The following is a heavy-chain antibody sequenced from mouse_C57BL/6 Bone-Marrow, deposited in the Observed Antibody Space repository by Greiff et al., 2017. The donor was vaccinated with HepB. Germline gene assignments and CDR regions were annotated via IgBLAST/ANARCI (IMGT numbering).Heavy chain of an antibody. Sequence: EVQLQESGPELVKPGASVKIPCKASGYTFTDYNMDWVKQSHGKSLEWIGDINPNNGGTIYNQKFKGKATLTVDKSSSTAYMELRSLTSEDTAVYYCARGYDGYYDWFAYWGQGTLVTVSA. CDR3: ARGYDGYYDWFAY. CDR1: GYTFTDYN. D-gene: IGHD2-3*01. J-gene: IGHJ3*01. CDR2: INPNNGGT. V-gene: IGHV1-18*01.